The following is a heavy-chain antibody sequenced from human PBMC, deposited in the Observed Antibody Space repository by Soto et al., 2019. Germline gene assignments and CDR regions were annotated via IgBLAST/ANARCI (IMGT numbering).Heavy chain of an antibody. CDR3: ASSSWGWDLYYDSSGYPAY. CDR1: GYTFTSYA. J-gene: IGHJ4*02. D-gene: IGHD3-22*01. CDR2: INAGNGNT. Sequence: GASVKVSCKASGYTFTSYARHWVRQAPGQRLEWMGWINAGNGNTKYSQKFQGRVTITRDTSASTAYMELSSLRSEDTAVYYCASSSWGWDLYYDSSGYPAYWGQGTLVTVSS. V-gene: IGHV1-3*01.